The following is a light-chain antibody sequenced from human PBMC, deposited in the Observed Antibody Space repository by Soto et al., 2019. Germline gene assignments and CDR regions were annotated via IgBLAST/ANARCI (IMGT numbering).Light chain of an antibody. V-gene: IGKV3-20*01. CDR3: QQYSIFALS. Sequence: EIVLAQSPGTLSLSPGETATLSCRASQSVSDYLAWYQQKPGQAPRLLIYGVSNRATGIPDRFSGSGSGADFTLTISRLEPEDFAVYYCQQYSIFALSFGGGTKVEIK. CDR1: QSVSDY. J-gene: IGKJ4*01. CDR2: GVS.